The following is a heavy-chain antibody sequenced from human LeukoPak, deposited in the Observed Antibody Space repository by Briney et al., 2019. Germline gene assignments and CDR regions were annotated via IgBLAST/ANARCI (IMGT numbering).Heavy chain of an antibody. V-gene: IGHV4-34*01. CDR1: GGSFSGYY. D-gene: IGHD3-16*02. CDR3: ARVTWSYPSKLFDY. Sequence: PSETLSLTCAVYGGSFSGYYWSWLRQPPGKGLEWLGEINHSGSTNYNPSLKSRVTISVDTSKNQFSLKLSSVTAADTAVYYCARVTWSYPSKLFDYWGQGTLVTVSS. CDR2: INHSGST. J-gene: IGHJ4*02.